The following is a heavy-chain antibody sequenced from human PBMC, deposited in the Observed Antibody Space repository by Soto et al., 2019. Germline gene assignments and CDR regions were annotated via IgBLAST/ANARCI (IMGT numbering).Heavy chain of an antibody. CDR2: IDPSDSYT. CDR3: ARLFRWSPPTAVGQLLLGYYYYGMDV. V-gene: IGHV5-10-1*03. D-gene: IGHD2-2*01. CDR1: GYSFTSYW. J-gene: IGHJ6*02. Sequence: EVQLVQSGAEVKKPGESLRISCKGSGYSFTSYWISWVRQMPGKGLEWMGRIDPSDSYTNYSPSFQGHVTISADKSISTAYLQWSSLKASDTAMYYCARLFRWSPPTAVGQLLLGYYYYGMDVWGQGTTVTVSS.